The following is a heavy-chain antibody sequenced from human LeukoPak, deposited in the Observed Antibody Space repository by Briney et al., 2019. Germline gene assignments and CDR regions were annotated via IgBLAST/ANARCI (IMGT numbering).Heavy chain of an antibody. D-gene: IGHD3-10*01. CDR1: GFTFSDAW. Sequence: PGGSLRLSCAASGFTFSDAWMSWVRQTPGKGLEWVGRIESKTDGGTTDYAALVKGRFTISRDDSTNTLYLQMNSLKSEDTAVYYCTTYGSGRKFDYWGQGVLVTVSS. J-gene: IGHJ4*02. CDR2: IESKTDGGTT. V-gene: IGHV3-15*04. CDR3: TTYGSGRKFDY.